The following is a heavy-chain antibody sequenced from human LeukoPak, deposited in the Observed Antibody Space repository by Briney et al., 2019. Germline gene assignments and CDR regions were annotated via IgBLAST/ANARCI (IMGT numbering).Heavy chain of an antibody. Sequence: PSETLSLTCAVYGGSFSGYYWSWTRQPPGKGLEWIGEINHSGSTNYNPSLKSRVTISVDTSKNQFSLKLSSVTAADTAVYYCARGRLSIAAAGDAFDIWGQGTMVTVSS. V-gene: IGHV4-34*01. CDR1: GGSFSGYY. J-gene: IGHJ3*02. CDR2: INHSGST. D-gene: IGHD6-13*01. CDR3: ARGRLSIAAAGDAFDI.